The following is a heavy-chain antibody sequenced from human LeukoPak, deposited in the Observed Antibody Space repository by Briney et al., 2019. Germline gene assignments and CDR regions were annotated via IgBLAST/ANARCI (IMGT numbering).Heavy chain of an antibody. CDR3: ASSENYGDPEFDY. Sequence: SQTLSLTCTVSGGSISSGDYYWSWIRQPPGKGLEWIGYIYYSGSTYYNPSLKSRVTISVDTSKNQFSLKLSSVTAADTAVYYCASSENYGDPEFDYWGQGTLVTVSS. CDR2: IYYSGST. CDR1: GGSISSGDYY. D-gene: IGHD4-17*01. J-gene: IGHJ4*02. V-gene: IGHV4-30-4*01.